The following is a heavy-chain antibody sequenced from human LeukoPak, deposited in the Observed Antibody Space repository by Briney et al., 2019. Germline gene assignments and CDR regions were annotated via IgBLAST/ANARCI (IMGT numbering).Heavy chain of an antibody. CDR2: INPNSGGT. Sequence: ASVKVSCKASGYTFTCYYMHWVRQAPGQGLEWMGWINPNSGGTDYAQKFQGWATMTRDTSISTAYMELSRLRSDDTAVYYCARDLGYCSGGSCYWGYYFDYWGQGTLVTVSS. J-gene: IGHJ4*02. D-gene: IGHD2-15*01. CDR3: ARDLGYCSGGSCYWGYYFDY. CDR1: GYTFTCYY. V-gene: IGHV1-2*04.